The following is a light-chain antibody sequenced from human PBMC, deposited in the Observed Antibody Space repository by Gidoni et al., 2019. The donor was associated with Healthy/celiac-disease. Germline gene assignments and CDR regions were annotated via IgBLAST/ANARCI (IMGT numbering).Light chain of an antibody. CDR1: QSVSSN. CDR2: GAS. V-gene: IGKV3-15*01. CDR3: QQYNNWPSWT. J-gene: IGKJ1*01. Sequence: EIVMTQSPATLSVSPGERATLSCRASQSVSSNLAWYQQKPGQAPRLLIYGASTRATGRPARFIGSGSGTEFTLTISSLQSEDFAVYYCQQYNNWPSWTFGQGTKVEIK.